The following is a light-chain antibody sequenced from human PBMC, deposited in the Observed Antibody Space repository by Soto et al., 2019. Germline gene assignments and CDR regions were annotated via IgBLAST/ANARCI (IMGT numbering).Light chain of an antibody. Sequence: EIVLTKSPGTLSLSPGERATLSCRASQSVRSDVGWYQQKPGQAPRLLIYHTSNRATGIPARFSGSGSGTDFTLTISSLEPEDFAVYYCQQSIDWPLTFGQGTKVDIK. CDR3: QQSIDWPLT. CDR2: HTS. J-gene: IGKJ1*01. CDR1: QSVRSD. V-gene: IGKV3-11*01.